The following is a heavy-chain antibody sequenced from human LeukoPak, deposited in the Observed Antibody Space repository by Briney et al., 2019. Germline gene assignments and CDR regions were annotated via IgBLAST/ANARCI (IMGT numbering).Heavy chain of an antibody. D-gene: IGHD3-22*01. J-gene: IGHJ4*02. CDR2: INHSGST. Sequence: SETLSLTCAVYGGSFSGYYWSWIRQPPGKGLEWIGEINHSGSTNYNPSLKSRVTISVDTSKNQFSLKLSSVTAADTAVYYCARGSSYYDTSNYSDYWGQGTQVTVSS. V-gene: IGHV4-34*01. CDR3: ARGSSYYDTSNYSDY. CDR1: GGSFSGYY.